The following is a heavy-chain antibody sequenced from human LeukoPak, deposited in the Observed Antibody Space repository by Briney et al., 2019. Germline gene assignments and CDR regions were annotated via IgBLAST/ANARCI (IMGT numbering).Heavy chain of an antibody. CDR3: ARDDDSSPNLPFDY. CDR1: GYTFTNDG. V-gene: IGHV1-18*01. Sequence: ASVKVSCKASGYTFTNDGISWVRQAPRQGLEWMGWISGYNGNTMYSQKLQGRVTMTTDTSTSTAYMELRSLTSDDTAVYYCARDDDSSPNLPFDYWGQGTLVTVSS. J-gene: IGHJ4*02. CDR2: ISGYNGNT. D-gene: IGHD3-22*01.